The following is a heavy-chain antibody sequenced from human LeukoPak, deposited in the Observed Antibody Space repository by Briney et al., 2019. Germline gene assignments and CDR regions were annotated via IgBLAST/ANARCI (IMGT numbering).Heavy chain of an antibody. V-gene: IGHV4-61*02. CDR2: IYTSGST. D-gene: IGHD3-10*01. CDR3: ARELRGSGSYYPIY. J-gene: IGHJ4*02. CDR1: GGSISSGSYY. Sequence: SETLPLTCTVSGGSISSGSYYWSWIRQPAGKGLEWIGRIYTSGSTNYNPSLKSRVTISVDTSKNQFSLKLSSVTAADTAVYYCARELRGSGSYYPIYWGQGTLVTVSS.